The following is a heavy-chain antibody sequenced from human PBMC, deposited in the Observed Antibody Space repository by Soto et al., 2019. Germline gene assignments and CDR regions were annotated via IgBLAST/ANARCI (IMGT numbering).Heavy chain of an antibody. J-gene: IGHJ5*01. V-gene: IGHV3-23*01. CDR1: GFTFRSYA. D-gene: IGHD1-7*01. CDR2: ISGSGDST. CDR3: AKDLMIGTTGWFDS. Sequence: PGGSLRLSSTASGFTFRSYAVSWVRQAPGKGLEWVSTISGSGDSTYYADSVKGRFTISRDNSKNTLYLQMNSLRAEDTAIYYCAKDLMIGTTGWFDSWGQGTLVTVSS.